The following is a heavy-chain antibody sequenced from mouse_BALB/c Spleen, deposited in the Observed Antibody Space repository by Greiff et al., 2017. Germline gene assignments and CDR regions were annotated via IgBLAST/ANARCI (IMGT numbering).Heavy chain of an antibody. V-gene: IGHV7-3*02. D-gene: IGHD2-4*01. Sequence: VESGGGLVQPGGSLRLSCATSGFTFTDYYMSWVRQPPGKALEWLGFIRNKANGYTTEYSASVKGRFTISRDNSQSILYLQMNTLRAEDSATYYCARDTGDYDGYAMDYWGQGTSVTVSS. CDR1: GFTFTDYY. CDR2: IRNKANGYTT. J-gene: IGHJ4*01. CDR3: ARDTGDYDGYAMDY.